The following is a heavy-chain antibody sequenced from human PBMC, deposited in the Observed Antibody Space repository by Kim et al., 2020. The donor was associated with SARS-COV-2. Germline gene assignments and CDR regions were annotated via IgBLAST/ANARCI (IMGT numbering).Heavy chain of an antibody. D-gene: IGHD5-18*01. J-gene: IGHJ4*02. CDR2: IYADGFST. CDR1: GFTFDTYA. Sequence: GGSLRLSCAASGFTFDTYAMSWVRQAPGKGLECVSVIYADGFSTHYGDSVRVRFTISRANSKNTLFLQMNSLRAEDTALYYCAKGEIRYSYGYGDYWGQGTLATVSS. CDR3: AKGEIRYSYGYGDY. V-gene: IGHV3-23*03.